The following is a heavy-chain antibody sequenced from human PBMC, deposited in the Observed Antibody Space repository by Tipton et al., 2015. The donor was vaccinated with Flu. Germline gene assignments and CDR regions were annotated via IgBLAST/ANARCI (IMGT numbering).Heavy chain of an antibody. CDR1: GFTFSSYG. D-gene: IGHD1-26*01. Sequence: SLRLSCAASGFTFSSYGMHWVRQAPGKGLEWVAVIWYDGSNKYYADSVKGRFTISRDNSKNTLYLQMNSLRAEDTAVYYCAREGELLLRHQPYYFDYWGQGTLVTVSS. CDR2: IWYDGSNK. J-gene: IGHJ4*02. CDR3: AREGELLLRHQPYYFDY. V-gene: IGHV3-33*08.